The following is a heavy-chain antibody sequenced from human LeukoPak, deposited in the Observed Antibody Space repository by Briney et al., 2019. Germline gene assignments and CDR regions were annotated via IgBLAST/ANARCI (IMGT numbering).Heavy chain of an antibody. V-gene: IGHV4-59*01. Sequence: SETLSLTCSVSGGSISSYYWSWIRQPPGKGLEWIGYMYYSGSTNYNPSLKSRVTISVDTSKNQFSLKLSSVTAADTAVYYCARGARYYYYMDVWGKGTTVTVSS. J-gene: IGHJ6*03. CDR1: GGSISSYY. CDR2: MYYSGST. CDR3: ARGARYYYYMDV. D-gene: IGHD3-16*01.